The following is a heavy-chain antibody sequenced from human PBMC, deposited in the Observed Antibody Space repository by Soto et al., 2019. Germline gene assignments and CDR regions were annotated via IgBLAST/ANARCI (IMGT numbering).Heavy chain of an antibody. Sequence: QITLKESGPTLVKPTQTLTLTCTFSGFSLSSSGVGVAWIRQPAGKALEWLALMYWDGDQRYSPFLMGRLTTTTDTSENQGVLTQTTMAPVDTAPYSCARKGGRGPGMDVWGQGTTVTVSS. CDR2: MYWDGDQ. CDR1: GFSLSSSGVG. V-gene: IGHV2-5*02. D-gene: IGHD3-16*01. CDR3: ARKGGRGPGMDV. J-gene: IGHJ6*02.